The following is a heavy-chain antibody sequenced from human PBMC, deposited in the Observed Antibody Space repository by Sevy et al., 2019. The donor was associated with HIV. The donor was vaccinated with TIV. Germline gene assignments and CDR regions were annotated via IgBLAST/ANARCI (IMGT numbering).Heavy chain of an antibody. V-gene: IGHV4-31*03. D-gene: IGHD2-15*01. J-gene: IGHJ6*02. CDR3: ARDGANCSGGNCPSGMDV. Sequence: SETLSLTCTVSGGSISCGGYYWSWIRQHPGKGLEWIGYIYYSGSTYYNPSLESRVIISVDTSKNQVSLKLSSVTAADTAVYYCARDGANCSGGNCPSGMDVWGQGTTVTVSS. CDR1: GGSISCGGYY. CDR2: IYYSGST.